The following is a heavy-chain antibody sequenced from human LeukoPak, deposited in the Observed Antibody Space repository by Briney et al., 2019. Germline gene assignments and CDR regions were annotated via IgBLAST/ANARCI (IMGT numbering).Heavy chain of an antibody. D-gene: IGHD3-22*01. CDR2: INWNGGST. Sequence: PGGSLRLSCAASGFTFDDYGMSWVRQAPGKGLEWVSGINWNGGSTGYADSVKGRFTISRDNAKNSLYLQMNSLRAEDTAVYYCARDYYYDSSGSFLGHWGQGTLVTVSS. V-gene: IGHV3-20*04. J-gene: IGHJ4*02. CDR3: ARDYYYDSSGSFLGH. CDR1: GFTFDDYG.